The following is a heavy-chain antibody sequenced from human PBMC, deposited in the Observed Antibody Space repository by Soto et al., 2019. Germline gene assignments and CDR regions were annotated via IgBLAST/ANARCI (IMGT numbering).Heavy chain of an antibody. Sequence: ASVKVSCKASGYTFTSYGIIWVRQAPGQGLEWMGYISPNSGATTYAQNLQGRLTMTTDTSTSTAYMELRSLSSDDTAIYYCVGEMGTRSAQQNFFDYWGLEALSPSPQ. CDR1: GYTFTSYG. D-gene: IGHD6-25*01. CDR2: ISPNSGAT. CDR3: VGEMGTRSAQQNFFDY. V-gene: IGHV1-18*01. J-gene: IGHJ4*02.